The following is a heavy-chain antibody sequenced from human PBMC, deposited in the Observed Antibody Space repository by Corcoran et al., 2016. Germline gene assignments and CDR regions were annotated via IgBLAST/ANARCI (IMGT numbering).Heavy chain of an antibody. J-gene: IGHJ6*02. D-gene: IGHD6-19*01. CDR1: GFTFSNAW. Sequence: EVQLVESGGGLVKPGGSLRLSCAASGFTFSNAWMSWVRQAPGKGLEWVGRIKSKTDGGTTDYAAPVKGRFTISRDDSKNTLYLQMISLKTEDTAVYYCTKAIAVADYYYGMDVWGQGTTVTVSS. CDR2: IKSKTDGGTT. CDR3: TKAIAVADYYYGMDV. V-gene: IGHV3-15*01.